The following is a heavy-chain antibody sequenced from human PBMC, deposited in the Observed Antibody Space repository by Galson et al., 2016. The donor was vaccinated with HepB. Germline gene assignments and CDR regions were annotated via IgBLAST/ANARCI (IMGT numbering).Heavy chain of an antibody. CDR2: INNDGKST. J-gene: IGHJ6*03. CDR1: GFTFASYW. CDR3: ARGSGSGSSRFRFYFYMDM. V-gene: IGHV3-74*01. Sequence: SLRLSCAASGFTFASYWMHWVRQVPGKGLVWVSRINNDGKSTIYADSVKGRFSVSRDNAKNTLYLQMNSLRVDDSAIYYCARGSGSGSSRFRFYFYMDMWGKGTTVTVSS. D-gene: IGHD3-10*01.